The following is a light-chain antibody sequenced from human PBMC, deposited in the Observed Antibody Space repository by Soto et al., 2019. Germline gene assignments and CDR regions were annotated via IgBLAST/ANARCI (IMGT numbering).Light chain of an antibody. CDR3: QQRSNWYT. Sequence: ESVLTQSPATLSLSPGERATLSCRASQSVGSYLAWYQQKPGQAPRLLIYDASNRAAGIPARFSGSGSGTDFTLTISSLEPEDFAVYYCQQRSNWYTFGQGTKLEIK. CDR2: DAS. CDR1: QSVGSY. J-gene: IGKJ2*01. V-gene: IGKV3-11*01.